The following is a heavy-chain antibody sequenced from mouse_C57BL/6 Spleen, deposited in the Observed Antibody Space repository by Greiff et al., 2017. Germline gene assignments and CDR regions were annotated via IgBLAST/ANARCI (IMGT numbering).Heavy chain of an antibody. J-gene: IGHJ4*01. V-gene: IGHV1-63*01. Sequence: VQLQQSGAELVRPGTSVKMSCKASGYTFTNYWIGWAKQRPGHGLEWIGDIYPGGGYTNYNEKFKGKATLTADKSTSTVYMQCSSVTSEDSAIYYSARAPLYYDYEGYCAMDYWGQGTSVTVSS. CDR1: GYTFTNYW. CDR2: IYPGGGYT. D-gene: IGHD2-4*01. CDR3: ARAPLYYDYEGYCAMDY.